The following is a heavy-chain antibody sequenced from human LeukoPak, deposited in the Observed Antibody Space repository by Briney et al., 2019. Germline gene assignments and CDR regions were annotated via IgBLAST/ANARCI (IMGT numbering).Heavy chain of an antibody. CDR3: ARDLRLHSSGWYMGVDY. CDR2: IIPIFGTA. D-gene: IGHD6-19*01. J-gene: IGHJ4*02. CDR1: GGTFISYA. Sequence: ASVKVSCKASGGTFISYAISWVRQAPGQGLEWMGGIIPIFGTANYAQKFQGRVTITTDESTSTAYMELSSLRSEDTAVYYCARDLRLHSSGWYMGVDYWGQGTLVTVSS. V-gene: IGHV1-69*05.